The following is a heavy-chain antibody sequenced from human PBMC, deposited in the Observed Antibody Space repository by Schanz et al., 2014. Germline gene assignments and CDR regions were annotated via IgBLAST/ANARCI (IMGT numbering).Heavy chain of an antibody. CDR2: IYYSGST. V-gene: IGHV4-31*03. D-gene: IGHD3-3*01. CDR3: ARGGFWSGYRVNYFDY. J-gene: IGHJ4*02. CDR1: GGSISSGGYY. Sequence: QVQVQESGPGLVKPSQTLSLTCTVSGGSISSGGYYWSWIRQHPGKGLEWIGYIYYSGSTYYNPSLKSRVTISVDTSKNQCALKLRYVTAAETAVYYCARGGFWSGYRVNYFDYWGQGTLVTVSS.